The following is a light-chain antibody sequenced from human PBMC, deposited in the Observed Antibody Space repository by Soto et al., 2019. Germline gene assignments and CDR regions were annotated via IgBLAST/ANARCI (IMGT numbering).Light chain of an antibody. CDR3: HQYNNWPPWT. Sequence: IVMTQSPATLSVSPGERATLSCRASQSISSNLAWYQQKPGQAPRLLIYGASSRATGIPTRFSGSGSGTEFTLTISSLQSEDFVVYYCHQYNNWPPWTFGQGTKVDIK. CDR1: QSISSN. V-gene: IGKV3-15*01. J-gene: IGKJ1*01. CDR2: GAS.